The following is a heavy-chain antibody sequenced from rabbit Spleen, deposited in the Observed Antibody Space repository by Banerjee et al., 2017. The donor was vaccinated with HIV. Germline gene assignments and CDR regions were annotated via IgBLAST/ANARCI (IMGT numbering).Heavy chain of an antibody. CDR1: GFDI. J-gene: IGHJ6*01. CDR3: ARDTGTSFSSYGMDL. CDR2: IAGSSSGFT. Sequence: QEQLKESGGGLVTPGGNLTLTCTASGFDIMCWVRQAPGKGLEWLSCIAGSSSGFTYSATWAKGRFTISKTSSTTVTLQMTSLTVADTATYFCARDTGTSFSSYGMDLWGPGTLVTVS. V-gene: IGHV1S45*01. D-gene: IGHD7-1*01.